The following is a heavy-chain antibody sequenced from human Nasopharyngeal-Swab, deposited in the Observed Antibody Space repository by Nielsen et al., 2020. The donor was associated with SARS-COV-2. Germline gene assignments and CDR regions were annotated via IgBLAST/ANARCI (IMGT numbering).Heavy chain of an antibody. V-gene: IGHV1-2*04. Sequence: VRQMPGKGLEWMGWINPNSGGTNYAQKFQGWVTMTRDTSISTAYMELSRLRSDDTAVYYCARAAKGYCSSTSCYPIPEYYYYYMDVWGKGTTVTVSS. D-gene: IGHD2-2*01. CDR2: INPNSGGT. CDR3: ARAAKGYCSSTSCYPIPEYYYYYMDV. J-gene: IGHJ6*03.